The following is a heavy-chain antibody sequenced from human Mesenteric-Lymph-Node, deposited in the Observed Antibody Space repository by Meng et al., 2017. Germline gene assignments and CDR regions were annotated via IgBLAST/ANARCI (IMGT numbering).Heavy chain of an antibody. V-gene: IGHV4-34*01. CDR2: INHSGST. CDR3: ARVFFPILVTFGGVIAANWFDP. D-gene: IGHD3-16*02. Sequence: SETLSLTCAVYGGSFSGYYWSWIGQPPGKGLEWIGEINHSGSTNYSPSLKSRVTISVDTSKNQFSLNLSSVTAADTAVYCCARVFFPILVTFGGVIAANWFDPWGQGTLVTVSS. CDR1: GGSFSGYY. J-gene: IGHJ5*02.